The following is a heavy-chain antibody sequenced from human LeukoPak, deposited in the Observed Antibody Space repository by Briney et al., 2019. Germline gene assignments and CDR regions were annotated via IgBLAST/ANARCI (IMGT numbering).Heavy chain of an antibody. Sequence: GGSLRLSCAASGFTFSGSAMHWARQASGKGLEWVGRIRSKANSYATAYAASVKGRFTISRDNSTDTLFLQMSSLRADDTAVYYCARDSGHSWSEHNLRGPSRWGQGTLVTVSS. J-gene: IGHJ4*02. D-gene: IGHD3-3*02. V-gene: IGHV3-73*01. CDR3: ARDSGHSWSEHNLRGPSR. CDR2: IRSKANSYAT. CDR1: GFTFSGSA.